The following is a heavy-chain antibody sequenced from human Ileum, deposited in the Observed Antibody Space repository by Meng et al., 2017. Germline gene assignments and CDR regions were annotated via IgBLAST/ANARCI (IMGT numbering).Heavy chain of an antibody. CDR1: GFSLTTSGVG. CDR3: AHRPSRTGSYSY. D-gene: IGHD1-26*01. Sequence: SGPTLVKPAQTLTLTCTISGFSLTTSGVGVGWIRQPPGKALEWLALIFWDDDKRYSPSLKSRLTITKDTSKNQVVLTMTNMDPEDTATYYCAHRPSRTGSYSYWGQGTLVTVSS. V-gene: IGHV2-5*02. J-gene: IGHJ4*02. CDR2: IFWDDDK.